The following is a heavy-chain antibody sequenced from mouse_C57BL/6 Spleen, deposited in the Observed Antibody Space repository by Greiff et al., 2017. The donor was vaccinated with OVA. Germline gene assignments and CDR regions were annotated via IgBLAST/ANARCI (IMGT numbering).Heavy chain of an antibody. CDR2: IYPGDGDT. V-gene: IGHV1-80*01. D-gene: IGHD2-4*01. Sequence: VQLQQSGAELVKPGASVKISCKASGYAFSSYWMNWVKQRPGKGLAWIGQIYPGDGDTNSNGKFKGKATLTADKSSSTAYMQLSSLTSEDSAVYFCARDDSPNWFAYWGQGTLVTVSA. CDR1: GYAFSSYW. CDR3: ARDDSPNWFAY. J-gene: IGHJ3*01.